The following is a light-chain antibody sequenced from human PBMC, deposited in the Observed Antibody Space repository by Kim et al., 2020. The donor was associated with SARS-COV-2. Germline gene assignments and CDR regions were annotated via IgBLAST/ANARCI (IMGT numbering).Light chain of an antibody. J-gene: IGLJ2*01. CDR3: QAWDSSTAV. V-gene: IGLV3-1*01. CDR1: KLGDKY. CDR2: QDS. Sequence: VSPGQTASIPCSGDKLGDKYACWYQQKPGQAPVLVIYQDSKRPSGIPERFSGSNSGNTATLTISGTQAMDEADYYCQAWDSSTAVFGGGTQLTVL.